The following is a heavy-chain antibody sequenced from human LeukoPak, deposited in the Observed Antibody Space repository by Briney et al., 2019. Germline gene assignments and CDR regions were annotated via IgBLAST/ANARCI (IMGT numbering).Heavy chain of an antibody. J-gene: IGHJ4*02. Sequence: TGGSLRLSCAASGFTFSSYWVNWVRQAPGKGLEWVANIKQDGSEKNYVDSVKGRFTISRDNAKNSLYLQMNSLRAEDTAVYYCRVFAETADYWGPGTLVTVSS. D-gene: IGHD1-1*01. V-gene: IGHV3-7*01. CDR1: GFTFSSYW. CDR2: IKQDGSEK. CDR3: RVFAETADY.